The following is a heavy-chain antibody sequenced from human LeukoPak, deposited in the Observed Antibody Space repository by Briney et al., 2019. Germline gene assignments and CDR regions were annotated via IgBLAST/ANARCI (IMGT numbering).Heavy chain of an antibody. D-gene: IGHD2-2*02. V-gene: IGHV4-4*09. Sequence: PSETLSLTCTVSGGSISSYYWSWIRQPPGKGLEWIGYIYTSGSTNYNPSLKSRVTISVDTSKNQFSLKLSSVTAADTAVYYCARIVVVPAAILAYYYYYYMDVWGKRTTVTVSS. CDR3: ARIVVVPAAILAYYYYYYMDV. J-gene: IGHJ6*03. CDR1: GGSISSYY. CDR2: IYTSGST.